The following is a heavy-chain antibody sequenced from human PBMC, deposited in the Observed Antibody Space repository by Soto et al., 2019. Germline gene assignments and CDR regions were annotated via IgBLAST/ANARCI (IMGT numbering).Heavy chain of an antibody. Sequence: LRLSCAASGFTFSSYSMNWVRQAPGKGLEWVLSISSSSYIYYADSVKGRFTISRDNAKNSLYLQMNSLRAEDTAVYYCARDYRYYYDSSGYKGGFDYWGQGTLVTVSS. CDR2: ISSSSYI. V-gene: IGHV3-21*01. J-gene: IGHJ4*02. D-gene: IGHD3-22*01. CDR3: ARDYRYYYDSSGYKGGFDY. CDR1: GFTFSSYS.